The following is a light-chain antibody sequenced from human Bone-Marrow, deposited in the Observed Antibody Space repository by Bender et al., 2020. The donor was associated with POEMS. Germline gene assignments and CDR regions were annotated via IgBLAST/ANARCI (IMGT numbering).Light chain of an antibody. V-gene: IGLV6-57*03. CDR2: EDN. CDR1: SGSIASNY. Sequence: NFMLTQPHSVSESPGKAITISCTRSSGSIASNYVQWYQQRPGSAPTIVIFEDNRRPSGVPDRFSGSIDSSSNSASLTISGLKTEDEADYYCQSYDITNNVIFGGGTKLTVL. CDR3: QSYDITNNVI. J-gene: IGLJ2*01.